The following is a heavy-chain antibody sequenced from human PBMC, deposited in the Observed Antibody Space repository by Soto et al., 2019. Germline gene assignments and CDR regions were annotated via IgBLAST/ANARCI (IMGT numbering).Heavy chain of an antibody. CDR2: INPSGGST. D-gene: IGHD2-15*01. V-gene: IGHV1-46*01. CDR3: ARDGTDIVVVVAATPSHWFDP. CDR1: GYTFTSYY. Sequence: GASVKVSCKASGYTFTSYYMHWVRQAPGQGLEWMGIINPSGGSTSYAQKFQGRVTMTRDTSTSAVYMELSSLRSEDTAVYYCARDGTDIVVVVAATPSHWFDPWGQGTLVTVSS. J-gene: IGHJ5*02.